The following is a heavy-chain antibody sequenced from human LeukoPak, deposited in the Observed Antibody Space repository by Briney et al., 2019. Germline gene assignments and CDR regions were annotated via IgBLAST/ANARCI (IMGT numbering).Heavy chain of an antibody. CDR3: ARAGAAAGTPFDY. Sequence: SETLSLTCAVYGGSFSGYYWSWIRQPPGKGLEWIGEINHSGSTNYNPSLKSRVTISVDTSKNQFSLKLSSVTAADTAVYYCARAGAAAGTPFDYWGQGTLVTVSS. CDR1: GGSFSGYY. J-gene: IGHJ4*02. V-gene: IGHV4-34*01. D-gene: IGHD6-13*01. CDR2: INHSGST.